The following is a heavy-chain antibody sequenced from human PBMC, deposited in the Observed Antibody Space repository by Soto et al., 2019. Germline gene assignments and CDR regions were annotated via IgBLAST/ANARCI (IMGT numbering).Heavy chain of an antibody. Sequence: PGGSLRLSCAASGFTFSSYAMSWVRQAPGKGLEWVSAISGSGGSTYYADSVKGRFTISRDNSKNTLYLQINSLRAEDTAVYYCAKDTPVLGYAIAFYDYWGQGTLVTAPQ. V-gene: IGHV3-23*01. CDR1: GFTFSSYA. D-gene: IGHD2-8*01. CDR3: AKDTPVLGYAIAFYDY. CDR2: ISGSGGST. J-gene: IGHJ4*02.